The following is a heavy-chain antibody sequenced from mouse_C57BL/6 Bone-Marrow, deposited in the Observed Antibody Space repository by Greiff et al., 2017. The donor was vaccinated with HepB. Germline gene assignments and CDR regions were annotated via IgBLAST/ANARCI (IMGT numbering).Heavy chain of an antibody. J-gene: IGHJ4*01. Sequence: QVQLQQSGAELMKPGASVKLSCKATGYTFTGYWIAWVKQRPGHGLEWIGEILPGSGSTKYNDKFKGKATFTADTSSNTAYMQLSSLTTEDSAIYYCAREDYPYAMDYWGQGTSVTVSS. D-gene: IGHD2-4*01. CDR3: AREDYPYAMDY. V-gene: IGHV1-9*01. CDR1: GYTFTGYW. CDR2: ILPGSGST.